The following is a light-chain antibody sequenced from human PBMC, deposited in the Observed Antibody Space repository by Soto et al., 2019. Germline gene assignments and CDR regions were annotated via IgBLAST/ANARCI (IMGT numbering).Light chain of an antibody. V-gene: IGKV3-11*01. CDR2: DAS. CDR1: QSVSNTF. J-gene: IGKJ1*01. Sequence: ENVLTQSPGTLSLSPGERATLSCRAGQSVSNTFLAWYQQKPGQAPRLLIYDASNRATGIPARFSGSGSGTDFTLTISSLEPEDFAVYYCQQRSNWPPWTFGQGTKVDIK. CDR3: QQRSNWPPWT.